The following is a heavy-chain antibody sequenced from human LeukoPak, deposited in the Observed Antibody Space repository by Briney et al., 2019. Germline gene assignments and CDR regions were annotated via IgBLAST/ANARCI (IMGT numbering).Heavy chain of an antibody. V-gene: IGHV3-23*01. Sequence: GGSLRLSCAASGFIFSSYVMSWVRQAPGKGLEWVSGISGSGDSTYYADSVKGRFTISRDNSKNALNLQMNSLRAEDTAIYYCAKDDYHDSSTAYWGQGTLVIVSS. CDR1: GFIFSSYV. CDR3: AKDDYHDSSTAY. D-gene: IGHD3-22*01. J-gene: IGHJ4*02. CDR2: ISGSGDST.